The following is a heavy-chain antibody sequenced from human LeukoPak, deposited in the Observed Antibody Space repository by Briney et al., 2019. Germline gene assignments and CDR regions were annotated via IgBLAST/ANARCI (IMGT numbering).Heavy chain of an antibody. J-gene: IGHJ4*02. Sequence: SETLSLTCAVYGGSFSGYYWSWIRQPPGKGLEWIGEINHSGSTNYNPSLESRVTISVDTSKNQFSLKLSSVTAADTAVYYCARVPYSSSWYRGIYFDYWGQGTLVTVSS. CDR2: INHSGST. V-gene: IGHV4-34*01. CDR1: GGSFSGYY. D-gene: IGHD6-13*01. CDR3: ARVPYSSSWYRGIYFDY.